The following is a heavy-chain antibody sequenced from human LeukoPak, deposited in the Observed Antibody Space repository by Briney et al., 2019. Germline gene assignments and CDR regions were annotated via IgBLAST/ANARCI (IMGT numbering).Heavy chain of an antibody. V-gene: IGHV3-48*03. D-gene: IGHD3-10*01. CDR2: IDGSGSSR. CDR3: AREKPAVFGDAFDF. CDR1: GFTFRNYE. J-gene: IGHJ3*01. Sequence: PGRSLRLSCGGSGFTFRNYEMTWVREAPGKGLEWISYIDGSGSSRSYAPSVKGRFTISRDNAKNSLFLQMNSLRGEDTAVYYCAREKPAVFGDAFDFWGQGTVVTVSS.